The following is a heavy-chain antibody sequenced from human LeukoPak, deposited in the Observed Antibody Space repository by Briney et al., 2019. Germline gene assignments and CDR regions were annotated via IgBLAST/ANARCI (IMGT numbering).Heavy chain of an antibody. D-gene: IGHD4-17*01. CDR1: GFTFSSYW. J-gene: IGHJ4*02. Sequence: GGSLRLSCAASGFTFSSYWMHWVRQAPGKGLVWVSRFSNDGSSTSYADSVKGRFTISRDNAKNTLFLQMNSLRAEDTAVYYCAATYGDSAGVFDYWGQGTLVTVSS. V-gene: IGHV3-74*01. CDR3: AATYGDSAGVFDY. CDR2: FSNDGSST.